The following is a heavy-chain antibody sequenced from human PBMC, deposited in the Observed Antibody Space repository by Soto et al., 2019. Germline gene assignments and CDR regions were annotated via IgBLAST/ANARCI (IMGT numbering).Heavy chain of an antibody. CDR1: GGSLRSGSYY. D-gene: IGHD3-22*01. J-gene: IGHJ4*02. CDR3: ARDSSGRHDY. CDR2: IYHGGAT. Sequence: QVQLQESGPGLLKTSETLSLTCTVSGGSLRSGSYYWSWIRQPPGKGLEWIGSIYHGGATTYNASLKSRVTISVDTSKNQFFLKVNSVTAADTAVYFCARDSSGRHDYWGQGTPVTVSS. V-gene: IGHV4-61*01.